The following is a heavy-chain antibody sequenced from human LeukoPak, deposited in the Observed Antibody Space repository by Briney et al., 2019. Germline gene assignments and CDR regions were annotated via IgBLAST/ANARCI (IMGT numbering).Heavy chain of an antibody. V-gene: IGHV3-53*01. CDR3: ARGGSYPNDPFDI. Sequence: GGSLRLSCAASGFTVNSNYMIWVRRAPGKGLEWVSVIYSGGSTHYADSVEGRITISRDNSKNTLFLQMNCLRAEDTAVYYCARGGSYPNDPFDIWGQETMVTV. CDR2: IYSGGST. CDR1: GFTVNSNY. J-gene: IGHJ3*02. D-gene: IGHD1-26*01.